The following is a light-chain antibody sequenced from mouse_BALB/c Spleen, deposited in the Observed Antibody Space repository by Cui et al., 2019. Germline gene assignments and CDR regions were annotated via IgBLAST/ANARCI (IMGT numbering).Light chain of an antibody. CDR2: STS. V-gene: IGKV4-80*01. Sequence: QLVTTQSPAILSASLGEEITLTRSASSSESYMHWYQQKSGTSPKLLIYSTSNLASGVPSRFSGSGSGSFYSLTISSVEAEDAADYYCHQWSSYPWTFGGGTKLEIK. CDR1: SSESY. CDR3: HQWSSYPWT. J-gene: IGKJ1*01.